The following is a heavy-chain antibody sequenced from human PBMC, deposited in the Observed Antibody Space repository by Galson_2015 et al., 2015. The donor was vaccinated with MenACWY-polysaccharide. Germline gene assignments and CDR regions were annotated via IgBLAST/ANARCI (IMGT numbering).Heavy chain of an antibody. CDR1: GFTFRSHW. CDR3: SVSLDY. V-gene: IGHV3-7*01. J-gene: IGHJ4*02. CDR2: IDQDGNEK. Sequence: SLRLSCAVSGFTFRSHWMDWVRRAPGKGLEWVANIDQDGNEKYYVDSVKGRFTISRDNAKNILSLQMNSLRAEDTAVYYCSVSLDYWGQGTLVTVSS.